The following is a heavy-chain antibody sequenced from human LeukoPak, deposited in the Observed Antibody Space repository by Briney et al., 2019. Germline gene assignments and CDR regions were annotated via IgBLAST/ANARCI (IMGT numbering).Heavy chain of an antibody. CDR3: STQEAGTVY. CDR1: GFTFSGYW. CDR2: INGDGSST. Sequence: GGSLRLSCAASGFTFSGYWMHWVRHTPGKGLVWVSRINGDGSSTNYADSVKGRFTISRDNAKNTLYLQMNSLRAEDTAVYYCSTQEAGTVYWCQGTLVTVSS. V-gene: IGHV3-74*01. D-gene: IGHD6-19*01. J-gene: IGHJ4*02.